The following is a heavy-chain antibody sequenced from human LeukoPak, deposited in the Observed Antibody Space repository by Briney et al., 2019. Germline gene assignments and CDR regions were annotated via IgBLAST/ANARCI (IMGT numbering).Heavy chain of an antibody. D-gene: IGHD6-19*01. J-gene: IGHJ6*03. CDR1: GFTFSSYG. CDR3: ARELSGIGRYYYYYYMDV. V-gene: IGHV3-30*02. Sequence: GGSLRLSCAASGFTFSSYGMHWVRQAPGKGLEWVAFIRYDGSNKYYADSVKGRFTISRDNAKTSLYLQMNSLRAEDTAVYYCARELSGIGRYYYYYYMDVWGKGTTVTVSS. CDR2: IRYDGSNK.